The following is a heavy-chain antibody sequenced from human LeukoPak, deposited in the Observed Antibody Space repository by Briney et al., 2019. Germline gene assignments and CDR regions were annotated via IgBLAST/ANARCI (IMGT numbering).Heavy chain of an antibody. CDR2: IVVGSGNT. V-gene: IGHV1-58*02. D-gene: IGHD7-27*01. J-gene: IGHJ3*02. Sequence: SVKVSCKASGFTFTNSAMQWVRQARGQRLEWIGWIVVGSGNTKYAQKFQERVTITRDMSTATAYMELSSLRSEDTAVYYCAADRRWGDAFDIWGQGTMVTVPS. CDR3: AADRRWGDAFDI. CDR1: GFTFTNSA.